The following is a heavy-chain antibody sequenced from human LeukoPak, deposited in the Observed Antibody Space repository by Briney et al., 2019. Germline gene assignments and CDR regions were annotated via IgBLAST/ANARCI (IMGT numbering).Heavy chain of an antibody. D-gene: IGHD3-22*01. CDR2: INPNSGGT. V-gene: IGHV1-2*02. Sequence: ASVKVSCKASGYTFTGSYMHWVRQAPGQGLEWMGWINPNSGGTNYAQKFQGRVTMTRDTSISTAYMELSRLTSDDTAVYFCARGPSLPRYFYYDSSGYLASVFDYWGQGTLVTVSS. J-gene: IGHJ4*02. CDR1: GYTFTGSY. CDR3: ARGPSLPRYFYYDSSGYLASVFDY.